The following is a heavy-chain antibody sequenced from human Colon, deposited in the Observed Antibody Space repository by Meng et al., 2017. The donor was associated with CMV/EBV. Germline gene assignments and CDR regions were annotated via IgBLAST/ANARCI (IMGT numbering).Heavy chain of an antibody. V-gene: IGHV1-2*02. CDR1: GYTFTDNF. CDR3: ARHGNYLDV. Sequence: GESLKISCKASGYTFTDNFIHWVRQAPGQGLEWMGWLTPGTGGTFYAQNFQGRVTMTGDTSISTAYMELRRLTSDDTAVYYCARHGNYLDVWGQGTTVTVSS. D-gene: IGHD4-17*01. CDR2: LTPGTGGT. J-gene: IGHJ6*02.